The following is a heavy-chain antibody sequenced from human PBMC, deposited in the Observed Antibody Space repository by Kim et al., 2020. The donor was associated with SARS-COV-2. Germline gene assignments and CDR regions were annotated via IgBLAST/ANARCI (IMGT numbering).Heavy chain of an antibody. CDR3: ARDLRARRSLDY. CDR2: IQQDGSEK. V-gene: IGHV3-7*01. D-gene: IGHD3-10*01. CDR1: GFTFSTYW. J-gene: IGHJ4*02. Sequence: GGSLRLSCAASGFTFSTYWMSWVRQAPGKGLEWVANIQQDGSEKYYVDSVKGRFTISRDNAKSSLYLQMNSLRAEDTAMYYCARDLRARRSLDYWGQGTLVTVSS.